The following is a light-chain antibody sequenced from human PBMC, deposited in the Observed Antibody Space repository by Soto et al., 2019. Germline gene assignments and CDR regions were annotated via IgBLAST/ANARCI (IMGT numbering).Light chain of an antibody. CDR2: VYS. Sequence: QSVLTQPPSVSGAPGQRVTISCTGTSSNIGAGHDVHWYQHLPGTAPKLLIYVYSNRPSGVPDRFSGSKSGTSASLAITGVQAEDEADYYCQSYDSSLSASVFGGGTKVTV. CDR1: SSNIGAGHD. J-gene: IGLJ2*01. V-gene: IGLV1-40*01. CDR3: QSYDSSLSASV.